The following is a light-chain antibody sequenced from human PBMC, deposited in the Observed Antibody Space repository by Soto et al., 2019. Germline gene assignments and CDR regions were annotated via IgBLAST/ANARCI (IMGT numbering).Light chain of an antibody. V-gene: IGKV2-30*01. Sequence: DVVMTQSPLSMPVTLGQPASISCRSSQSLVYSDGNTYLNWFQQRPGQAPRRLIYKVSNRDSGVPDRFSGSGSGTEFTLKISSVQAEDVGVYYCMQGTHWPPYTFGQGTKLEIK. CDR2: KVS. CDR1: QSLVYSDGNTY. CDR3: MQGTHWPPYT. J-gene: IGKJ2*01.